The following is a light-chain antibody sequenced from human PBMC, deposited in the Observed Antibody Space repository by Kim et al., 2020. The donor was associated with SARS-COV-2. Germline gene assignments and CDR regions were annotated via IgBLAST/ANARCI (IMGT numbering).Light chain of an antibody. J-gene: IGKJ1*01. CDR3: QLRSNWPPWT. Sequence: EIVLTQSPGTLSLSPGERATLSCRASQSVSSSYLAWYQQKPGQAPRLLIYSASNRATGIPARFSGSGSGTDFTLTISSLEPEDFAVYYCQLRSNWPPWTFGQGTKVDIK. V-gene: IGKV3D-20*02. CDR2: SAS. CDR1: QSVSSSY.